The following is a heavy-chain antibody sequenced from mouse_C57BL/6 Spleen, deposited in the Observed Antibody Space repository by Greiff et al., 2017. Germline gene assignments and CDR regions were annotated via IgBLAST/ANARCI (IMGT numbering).Heavy chain of an antibody. Sequence: VQLQQSGPELVKPGASVKIPCKASGYTFTDYNMDWVKQSPGKSLEWIGDINPNNGGTIYNQKFKGKATLTVDKSSSTAYMELRSLTSEDTAVYYCARRERELTGTDFEVWGTGTTVTVSS. V-gene: IGHV1-18*01. J-gene: IGHJ1*03. CDR1: GYTFTDYN. CDR2: INPNNGGT. D-gene: IGHD4-1*01. CDR3: ARRERELTGTDFEV.